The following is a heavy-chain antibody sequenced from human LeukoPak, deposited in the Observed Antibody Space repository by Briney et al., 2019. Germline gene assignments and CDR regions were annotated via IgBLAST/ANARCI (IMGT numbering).Heavy chain of an antibody. D-gene: IGHD1-14*01. Sequence: SETLSLTCAVYGGSFSGYYWSWIRQPPGKGLEWIGEINHSGSTNYNPSLKSRVTISVDTSKNQFSLKLSSVTAADTAVYYCASRMRARLPRYHPFDYWGQGTLVTVSS. CDR3: ASRMRARLPRYHPFDY. CDR2: INHSGST. J-gene: IGHJ4*02. CDR1: GGSFSGYY. V-gene: IGHV4-34*01.